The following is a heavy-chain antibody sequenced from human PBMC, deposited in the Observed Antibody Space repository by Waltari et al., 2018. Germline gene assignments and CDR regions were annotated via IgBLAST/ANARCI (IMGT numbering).Heavy chain of an antibody. Sequence: EVQLVESGGDLVQPGGSLRLSCAASGFTFNRYWMTWVRQPPGKGLEWVANIKQDGSEKFYVASAKGRFTISRDNAKDSLHLQMNTLTAEDTAVYYCARGVDDDSGYRPCDYWGQGTLVSVSS. V-gene: IGHV3-7*01. CDR2: IKQDGSEK. CDR1: GFTFNRYW. D-gene: IGHD5-12*01. J-gene: IGHJ4*02. CDR3: ARGVDDDSGYRPCDY.